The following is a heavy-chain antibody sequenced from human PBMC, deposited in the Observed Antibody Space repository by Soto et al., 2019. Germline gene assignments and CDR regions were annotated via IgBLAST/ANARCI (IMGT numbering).Heavy chain of an antibody. Sequence: SETLSLTCTVSGVSSTSFYWSWIRQSPGKGLEWIGYIFDNGDVKYNPSLMSRLTMSIDMSKNEFSLRLKSVTAADTAMYYCARGWGSKWYYFDSWGEGTLVTVS. J-gene: IGHJ4*02. D-gene: IGHD3-16*01. CDR2: IFDNGDV. CDR1: GVSSTSFY. V-gene: IGHV4-59*01. CDR3: ARGWGSKWYYFDS.